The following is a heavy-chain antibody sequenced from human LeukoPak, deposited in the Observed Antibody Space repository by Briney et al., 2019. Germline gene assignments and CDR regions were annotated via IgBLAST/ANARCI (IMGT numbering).Heavy chain of an antibody. D-gene: IGHD3-3*01. Sequence: GSLRLSCVASGFIFSNVYMSWVRQAPGKGLEWVGRIKSNTDGGTTDYAAPVKGRFTISRDDSKNTLYLQMNRLKTEDTGVYYCTIDYRYNDYWGQGTLVTVST. J-gene: IGHJ4*02. V-gene: IGHV3-15*01. CDR3: TIDYRYNDY. CDR2: IKSNTDGGTT. CDR1: GFIFSNVY.